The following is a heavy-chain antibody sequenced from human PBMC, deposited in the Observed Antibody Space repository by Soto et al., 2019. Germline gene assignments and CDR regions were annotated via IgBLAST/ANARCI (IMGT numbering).Heavy chain of an antibody. CDR3: ARGLILWFGELSRRGGYYYYMDV. CDR2: INDSGNI. CDR1: GGSFSGYQ. Sequence: QVQLQQWGAGLLKPSETLSLTCAVYGGSFSGYQWTWIRQTPGKGLEWIGEINDSGNINYNPSLKSGVTILVDTGKKQISLKLSSVNAADTAVYYCARGLILWFGELSRRGGYYYYMDVWGKGTSVTVSS. V-gene: IGHV4-34*01. J-gene: IGHJ6*03. D-gene: IGHD3-10*01.